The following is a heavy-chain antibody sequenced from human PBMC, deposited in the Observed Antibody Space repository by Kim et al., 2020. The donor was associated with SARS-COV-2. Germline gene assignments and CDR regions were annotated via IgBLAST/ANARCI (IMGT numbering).Heavy chain of an antibody. Sequence: AQKFQGRVTITADKSTSTAYMELSSLRSEDTAVYYCARGSSSWYDPFDYWGQGTLVTVSS. CDR3: ARGSSSWYDPFDY. J-gene: IGHJ4*02. V-gene: IGHV1-69*02. D-gene: IGHD6-13*01.